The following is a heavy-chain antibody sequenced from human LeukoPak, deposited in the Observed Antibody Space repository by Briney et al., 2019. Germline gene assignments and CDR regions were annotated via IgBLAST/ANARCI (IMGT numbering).Heavy chain of an antibody. CDR1: GGSISSGDYY. CDR2: IYYSGST. CDR3: ARVFKRAPKGYDAFDI. D-gene: IGHD1-14*01. J-gene: IGHJ3*02. V-gene: IGHV4-30-4*08. Sequence: PSQTLSLTCTVSGGSISSGDYYWSWIRQPPGKGLEWIGYIYYSGSTYYNPSLKGRVTISVDTSKNQFSRKLSSVTAADTAVYYCARVFKRAPKGYDAFDIWGQGTMVTVSS.